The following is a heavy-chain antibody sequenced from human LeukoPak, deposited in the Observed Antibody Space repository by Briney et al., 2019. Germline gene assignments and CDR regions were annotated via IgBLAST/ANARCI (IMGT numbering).Heavy chain of an antibody. CDR2: IRSKAYGGTT. CDR1: GFTFGDYA. J-gene: IGHJ4*02. Sequence: PGGSLRLSCTASGFTFGDYAMSWVRQAPGKGLEWVGFIRSKAYGGTTEYAASVKGRFTISRDDSKSIAYLQMNSLKTEDTAVYYCTRIAAAAYFDYWGQGTLVTVSS. V-gene: IGHV3-49*04. D-gene: IGHD6-13*01. CDR3: TRIAAAAYFDY.